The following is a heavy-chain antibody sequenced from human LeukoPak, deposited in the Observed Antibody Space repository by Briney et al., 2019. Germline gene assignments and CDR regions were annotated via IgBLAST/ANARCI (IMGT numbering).Heavy chain of an antibody. CDR3: ARERNWFDP. CDR2: IYTSGST. Sequence: SETLSLTCTVSGGSISSDSYYWSWIRQPAGKGLEWIGRIYTSGSTNYNPSLKSRVTISVDTSKNQFSLKLNSMTAADTAVYYCARERNWFDPWGQGTLVTVSS. CDR1: GGSISSDSYY. V-gene: IGHV4-61*02. J-gene: IGHJ5*02.